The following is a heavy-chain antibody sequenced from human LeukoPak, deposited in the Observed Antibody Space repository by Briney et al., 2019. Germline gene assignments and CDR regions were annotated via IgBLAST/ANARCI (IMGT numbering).Heavy chain of an antibody. CDR1: GFTFSSYW. CDR3: AKDFSIVVVPTETDYFDY. J-gene: IGHJ4*02. CDR2: IRYDGSDK. V-gene: IGHV3-30*02. D-gene: IGHD2-2*01. Sequence: GGSLRLSCAASGFTFSSYWMSWVRQAPGKGLEWVAFIRYDGSDKYYADSVKGRFTISRDNSKNTLSLQMNSLRADDTAVYYCAKDFSIVVVPTETDYFDYWGQGTLVTVSS.